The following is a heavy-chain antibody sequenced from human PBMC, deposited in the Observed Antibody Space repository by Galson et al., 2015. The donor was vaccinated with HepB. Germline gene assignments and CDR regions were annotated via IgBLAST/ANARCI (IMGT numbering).Heavy chain of an antibody. CDR2: ISSSSSTI. V-gene: IGHV3-48*01. CDR3: ARARSGLAWLPDTPDY. CDR1: GFTFSSYA. J-gene: IGHJ4*02. D-gene: IGHD3-3*01. Sequence: SLRLSCAASGFTFSSYAMHWVRQAPGKGLEWVSYISSSSSTIYYADSVKGRFTISRDNAKNSLYLQMNSLRAEDTAVYYCARARSGLAWLPDTPDYWGQGTLVTVSS.